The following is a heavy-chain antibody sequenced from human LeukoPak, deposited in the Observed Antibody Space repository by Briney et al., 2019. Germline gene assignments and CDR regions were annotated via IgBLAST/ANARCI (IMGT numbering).Heavy chain of an antibody. CDR3: ARRSSKGVPAARYYYYYMDV. J-gene: IGHJ6*03. CDR2: ISAYNGNT. Sequence: ASVKVSCKASGYTFTSYGISWVRQAPGRGLEWMGWISAYNGNTNYAQKLQGRVTVTTDTSTSTAYMELRSLRSDDTAVYYCARRSSKGVPAARYYYYYMDVWGKGTTVTVSS. D-gene: IGHD2-2*01. V-gene: IGHV1-18*01. CDR1: GYTFTSYG.